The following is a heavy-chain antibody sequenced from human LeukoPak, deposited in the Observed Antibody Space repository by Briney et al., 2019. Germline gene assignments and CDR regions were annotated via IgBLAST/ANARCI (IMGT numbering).Heavy chain of an antibody. CDR1: GYTFTSYG. D-gene: IGHD6-19*01. CDR3: ASHLYSSGWHGPKYFQH. V-gene: IGHV1-18*01. CDR2: ISAYNGNT. J-gene: IGHJ1*01. Sequence: ASVKVSCKASGYTFTSYGISWVRQAPGQGLEWMGWISAYNGNTNYAQKLQGRVTMNTDTSTSTPYMELRSLRSDDTAVYYCASHLYSSGWHGPKYFQHWGQGTLVTVSS.